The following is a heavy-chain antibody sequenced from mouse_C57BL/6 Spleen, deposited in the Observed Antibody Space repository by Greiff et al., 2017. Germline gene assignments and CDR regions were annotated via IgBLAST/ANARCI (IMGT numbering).Heavy chain of an antibody. Sequence: EVKLMESGGGLVKPGGSLKLSCAASGFTFSDYGMHWVRQAPEKGLEWVAYISSGSSTIYYADTVKDRFTMSRDNAKNTLFLQMASLRSEDKAMYYCSREIITTEVAHWYFGVWGTGTTVTVSS. D-gene: IGHD1-1*01. CDR3: SREIITTEVAHWYFGV. CDR2: ISSGSSTI. J-gene: IGHJ1*03. CDR1: GFTFSDYG. V-gene: IGHV5-17*01.